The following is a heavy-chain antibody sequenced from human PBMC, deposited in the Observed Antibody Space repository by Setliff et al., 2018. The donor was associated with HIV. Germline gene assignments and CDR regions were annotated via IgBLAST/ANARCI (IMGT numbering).Heavy chain of an antibody. J-gene: IGHJ4*02. CDR1: GYTFTSYG. CDR3: ANSRHFSGDYSFDY. CDR2: ISAYNGNT. Sequence: ASVKVSCKASGYTFTSYGISWVRQAPGQGLEWMGWISAYNGNTNYAQNFQGKVTMTRDTSISTAYMQVTRLTSDDTAVYYCANSRHFSGDYSFDYWGQGTLVTVSS. D-gene: IGHD1-26*01. V-gene: IGHV1-18*01.